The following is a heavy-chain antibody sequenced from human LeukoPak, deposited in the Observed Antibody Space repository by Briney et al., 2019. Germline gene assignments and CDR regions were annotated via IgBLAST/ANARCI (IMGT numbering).Heavy chain of an antibody. CDR1: GFTFDDYG. D-gene: IGHD4-17*01. J-gene: IGHJ4*02. CDR3: ARTGDYESFDY. Sequence: GGSLRLSCAASGFTFDDYGMSWVRQAPGKGLEWVSGINWNGGSTGYADSVKGRFTISRDNAKNSLYLQMNSLRAEDTAVYYCARTGDYESFDYWGQGTLVTVSS. CDR2: INWNGGST. V-gene: IGHV3-20*04.